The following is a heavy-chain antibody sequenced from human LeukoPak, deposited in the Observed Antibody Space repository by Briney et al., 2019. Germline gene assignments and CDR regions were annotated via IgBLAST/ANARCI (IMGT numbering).Heavy chain of an antibody. Sequence: SLRLSCAASGFTFDDYAMHWVRQAPGKGLEWVSGISWNSGSIGYADSVKGRFTISRDNSKNTLYLQMNSLRAEDTAVYYCAKELFGVVNIWGQGTMVTVSS. D-gene: IGHD3-3*01. J-gene: IGHJ3*02. CDR2: ISWNSGSI. V-gene: IGHV3-9*01. CDR3: AKELFGVVNI. CDR1: GFTFDDYA.